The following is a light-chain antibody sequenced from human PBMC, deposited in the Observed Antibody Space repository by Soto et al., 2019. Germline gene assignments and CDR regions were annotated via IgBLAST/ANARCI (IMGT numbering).Light chain of an antibody. J-gene: IGLJ1*01. CDR2: EVT. V-gene: IGLV2-14*01. CDR1: SGDIGAYNY. CDR3: SSLTNADSHV. Sequence: QSVLAQPASVSGSPGQSITISCAGTSGDIGAYNYVSWYQQHPGKAPKLMIFEVTNRPSGVSNRFSGSKSGNTASLTISGLQAQDEADYYCSSLTNADSHVFGTGTKVTVL.